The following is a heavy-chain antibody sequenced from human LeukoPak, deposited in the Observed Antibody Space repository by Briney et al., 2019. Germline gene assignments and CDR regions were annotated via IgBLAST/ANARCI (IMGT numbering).Heavy chain of an antibody. CDR2: IKSKTDGGTT. J-gene: IGHJ4*02. D-gene: IGHD4-17*01. Sequence: GGSLRLSCAASGFTFSNAWMSWVRQAPGKGLEWVGRIKSKTDGGTTDYAAPVKGRFTISRDDSNNTLYLQMNSLNTEATAVYYCTTVFGIVTTAPYDYWGQGTLVTVSS. V-gene: IGHV3-15*01. CDR3: TTVFGIVTTAPYDY. CDR1: GFTFSNAW.